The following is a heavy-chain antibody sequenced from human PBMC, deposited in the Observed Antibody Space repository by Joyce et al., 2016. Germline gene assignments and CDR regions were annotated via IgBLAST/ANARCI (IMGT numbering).Heavy chain of an antibody. J-gene: IGHJ4*02. CDR1: GVSVNSASYF. D-gene: IGHD3-9*01. Sequence: QVQLQESGPGLVKTSETLSLTCAVSGVSVNSASYFWTWIRQPPGKRLEWIGYIYYSGSTKYNPALKSRVTLSVDTLRNQFALNLSSVTAADTAVYYCARAFLTGPYYFDYWGQGTLVPVSS. CDR3: ARAFLTGPYYFDY. CDR2: IYYSGST. V-gene: IGHV4-61*01.